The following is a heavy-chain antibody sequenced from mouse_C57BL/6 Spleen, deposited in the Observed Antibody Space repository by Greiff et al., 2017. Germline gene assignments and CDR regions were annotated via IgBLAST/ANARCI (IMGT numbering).Heavy chain of an antibody. V-gene: IGHV3-6*01. CDR1: GYSITSGYY. Sequence: ESGPGLVKPSQSLSLTCSVTGYSITSGYYWNWIRQFPGNKLEWMGYISYDGSNNYNPSLKNRISITRDTSKNQFFLKLNSVTTEDTATYYCARRKDYDETMDYWGQGTSVTVSS. D-gene: IGHD2-4*01. J-gene: IGHJ4*01. CDR2: ISYDGSN. CDR3: ARRKDYDETMDY.